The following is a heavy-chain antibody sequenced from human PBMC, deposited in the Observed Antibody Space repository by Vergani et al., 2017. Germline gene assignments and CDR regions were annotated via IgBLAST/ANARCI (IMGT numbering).Heavy chain of an antibody. CDR3: ASGVGSSWYHWFDP. D-gene: IGHD6-13*01. V-gene: IGHV3-23*01. CDR1: GFTFSSYA. J-gene: IGHJ5*02. CDR2: ISGSRGST. Sequence: EVQLLESGGGLVQPGGSLRLSCAASGFTFSSYAMSWVRQAPGKGLEWVSAISGSRGSTYYADAVKGRFTISRDNSKNTLYLQMNSLRAEDTSVYYCASGVGSSWYHWFDPWGQGTLVTVSS.